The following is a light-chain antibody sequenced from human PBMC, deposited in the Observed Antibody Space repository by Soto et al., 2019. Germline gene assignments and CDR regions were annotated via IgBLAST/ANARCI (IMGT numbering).Light chain of an antibody. Sequence: EIVLTQSPANLSLSPGARATLSCRASQSLSNSELAWYQQKPGQATRLLIYGASSRATGIPDRFGGSGSGTDFTLTISRLEPEESAVYYCQQHGTTLGQGTKVDIK. CDR2: GAS. CDR3: QQHGTT. CDR1: QSLSNSE. J-gene: IGKJ1*01. V-gene: IGKV3-20*01.